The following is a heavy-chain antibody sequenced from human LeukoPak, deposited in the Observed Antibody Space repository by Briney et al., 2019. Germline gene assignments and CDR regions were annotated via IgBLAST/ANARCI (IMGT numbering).Heavy chain of an antibody. CDR3: AREGGSYHFDY. Sequence: PSETLSLTCAVYGGSFSGYYWSWIRQPPGKGLEWIGEINHSGSTNYNPSLKSRVTISVDTSKNQFSLKLSSVTAADTAVYYCAREGGSYHFDYWGQGTLVTVSS. V-gene: IGHV4-34*01. CDR2: INHSGST. D-gene: IGHD1-26*01. CDR1: GGSFSGYY. J-gene: IGHJ4*02.